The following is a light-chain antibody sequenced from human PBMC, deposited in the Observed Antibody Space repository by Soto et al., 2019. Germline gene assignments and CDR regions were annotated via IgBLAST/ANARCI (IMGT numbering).Light chain of an antibody. J-gene: IGLJ2*01. CDR1: SSDIGAYNY. CDR2: EVS. Sequence: QSALTQPASVSGSPGQSITISCTGTSSDIGAYNYVSWYQQHPGKAPELIIYEVSNRPSEVSHRFSGSKSGNTASLTISGLQAEDEADYFCSSYASSAILLFGGGTKVTVL. CDR3: SSYASSAILL. V-gene: IGLV2-14*01.